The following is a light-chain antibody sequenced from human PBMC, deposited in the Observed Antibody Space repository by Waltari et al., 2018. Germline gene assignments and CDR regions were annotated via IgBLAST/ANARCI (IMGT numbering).Light chain of an antibody. V-gene: IGKV4-1*01. CDR2: WAS. CDR1: QSVLHSSNNKNY. J-gene: IGKJ1*01. CDR3: QQYYSTCQ. Sequence: DIVMTQSPDSLAVSLGERATINCKSSQSVLHSSNNKNYLAWYQQKPGQPPKLLIYWASTRESGVPDRFSGSGSGTDVTLTISSLQAEDVAVYYCQQYYSTCQFGQGTKVEIK.